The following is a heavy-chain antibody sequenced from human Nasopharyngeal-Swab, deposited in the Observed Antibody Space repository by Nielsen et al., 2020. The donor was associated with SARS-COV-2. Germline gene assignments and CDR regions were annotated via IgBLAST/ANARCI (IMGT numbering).Heavy chain of an antibody. J-gene: IGHJ6*03. Sequence: SVKVSCKASGYTFTSYAMNWVRQAPGQGLEWMGWINTNTGNPTYAQGFTGRFVFSLDTSVSTAYLQISSLKAEDTAVYYCARDLRSFDWTNYYYYYYTDVWGKGTTVTVSS. CDR3: ARDLRSFDWTNYYYYYYTDV. D-gene: IGHD3-9*01. CDR1: GYTFTSYA. CDR2: INTNTGNP. V-gene: IGHV7-4-1*02.